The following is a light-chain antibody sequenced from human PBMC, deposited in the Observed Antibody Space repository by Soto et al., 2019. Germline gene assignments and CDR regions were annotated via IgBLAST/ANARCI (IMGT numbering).Light chain of an antibody. CDR2: DTS. Sequence: EIVLTQSPATLSSSPGERATLSCRAIQTVSSKLAWYQHKPGQAPRLLIYDTSNRATGIPARFSGSGSGTDFTLTISSLEPEDFAVYYCQQYNNWPPKFTFGPGTKVDIK. V-gene: IGKV3-11*01. CDR1: QTVSSK. CDR3: QQYNNWPPKFT. J-gene: IGKJ3*01.